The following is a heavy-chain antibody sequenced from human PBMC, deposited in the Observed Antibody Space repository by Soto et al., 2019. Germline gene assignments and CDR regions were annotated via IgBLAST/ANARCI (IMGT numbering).Heavy chain of an antibody. CDR3: AIDSPPAAPYSIAWTGWFDP. CDR2: ISPTSSYI. V-gene: IGHV3-21*01. Sequence: EVQLVESGGGLVKPGGSLRLSCAASGFSFSSYTMNWVRQAPGKGLDWVSAISPTSSYIYYADSVKGRVTISRDNAKNSLYLQLNSLRAEDTAVYYCAIDSPPAAPYSIAWTGWFDPWGQGTLVTVSS. D-gene: IGHD6-19*01. CDR1: GFSFSSYT. J-gene: IGHJ5*02.